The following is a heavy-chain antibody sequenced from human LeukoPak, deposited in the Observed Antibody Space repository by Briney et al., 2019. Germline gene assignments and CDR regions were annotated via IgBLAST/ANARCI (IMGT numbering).Heavy chain of an antibody. V-gene: IGHV3-23*01. CDR1: GFTFSSYA. Sequence: GGSLRLSCAASGFTFSSYAMSWVRQAPGKGLEWVSAISGSGGSTYYADSVKGRFTISRDNSKNTLCLQMNSLRAEDTAVYYCAKDPGVYSSGWYYFDYWGQGTLVTVSS. J-gene: IGHJ4*02. CDR3: AKDPGVYSSGWYYFDY. CDR2: ISGSGGST. D-gene: IGHD6-19*01.